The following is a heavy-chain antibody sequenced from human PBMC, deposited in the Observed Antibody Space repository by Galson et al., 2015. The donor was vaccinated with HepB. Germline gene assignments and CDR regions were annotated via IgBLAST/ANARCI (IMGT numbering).Heavy chain of an antibody. J-gene: IGHJ6*02. Sequence: SVKVSCKASGGTFSSYAISWVRQAPGQGLEWMGRIIPILGIANYAQKFQGRVTITADKSTSTAYMELSSLRSEDTAVYYCARVETAIPADYYYGMDVWGQGTTVTVSS. D-gene: IGHD2-21*02. CDR2: IIPILGIA. CDR1: GGTFSSYA. CDR3: ARVETAIPADYYYGMDV. V-gene: IGHV1-69*04.